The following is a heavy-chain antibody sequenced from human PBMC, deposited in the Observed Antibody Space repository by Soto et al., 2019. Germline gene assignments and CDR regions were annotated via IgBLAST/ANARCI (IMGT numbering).Heavy chain of an antibody. D-gene: IGHD2-8*02. V-gene: IGHV5-51*01. J-gene: IGHJ5*02. Sequence: GESLTSACKGSGYTFTNYWIGWVRQRPGKGLEWMGIIYPGDSDTRYSPSFQGQVTISVDKSITTAYLQWSSLKASDTAMYYCARGYCTATICDPWFDPWGQGTLVTVSS. CDR1: GYTFTNYW. CDR2: IYPGDSDT. CDR3: ARGYCTATICDPWFDP.